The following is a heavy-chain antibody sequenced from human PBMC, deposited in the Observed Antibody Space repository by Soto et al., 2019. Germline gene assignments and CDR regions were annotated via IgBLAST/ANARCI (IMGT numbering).Heavy chain of an antibody. CDR1: GFTLRSHR. Sequence: EVQLVESGGGLVQPGGSLRVSCAASGFTLRSHRIHWVRQAPGKGLEWVSRIDTDGGGTSYADSVKGRFTISTDNAKNTVYLQMNGLRAEDTAVYYCATGCDVWGRGILVTGSS. J-gene: IGHJ4*02. CDR2: IDTDGGGT. V-gene: IGHV3-74*01. CDR3: ATGCDV. D-gene: IGHD2-21*02.